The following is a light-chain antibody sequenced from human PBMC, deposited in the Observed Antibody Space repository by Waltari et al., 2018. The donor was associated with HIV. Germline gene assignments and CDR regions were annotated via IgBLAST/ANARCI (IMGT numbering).Light chain of an antibody. CDR1: TSDVGGDNY. CDR2: EVT. Sequence: QSALTQPASVPGSPGQSITISCTGTTSDVGGDNYVSWYQQHPGKAPKLLIYEVTNRPSGVSNRFSGSKSDSTASLTISGLQAEDEAEYYCSSSTTTTTLGLFGTGTKVTVL. J-gene: IGLJ1*01. CDR3: SSSTTTTTLGL. V-gene: IGLV2-14*03.